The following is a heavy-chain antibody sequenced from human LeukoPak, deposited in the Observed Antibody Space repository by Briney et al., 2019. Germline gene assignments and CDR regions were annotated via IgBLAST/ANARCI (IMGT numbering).Heavy chain of an antibody. CDR2: ISGSGSST. J-gene: IGHJ4*02. CDR3: AKGRAGNYYYDSSDY. CDR1: GFTFSSYG. Sequence: GGSLRLSCAAPGFTFSSYGMSWVRQAPGKGLEWVSAISGSGSSTYYAASVKGRFTISRDNSKNTLYLQMNSLRAEDTAVYYCAKGRAGNYYYDSSDYWGQGTLVTVSS. D-gene: IGHD3-22*01. V-gene: IGHV3-23*01.